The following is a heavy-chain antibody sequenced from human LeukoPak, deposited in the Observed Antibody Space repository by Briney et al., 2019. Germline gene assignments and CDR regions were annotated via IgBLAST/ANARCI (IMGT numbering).Heavy chain of an antibody. CDR1: GFTLSSYE. J-gene: IGHJ5*02. D-gene: IGHD3-3*01. Sequence: GGSLSLSCAASGFTLSSYEMNWLRQAPEKGLEWVSYISSSGSTIYYADSVKGRFTISRDNAKNSLYLQMNSLRAEDTAVYYCARGGDFWSGHNWFDPWGQGTLVTVSS. V-gene: IGHV3-48*03. CDR3: ARGGDFWSGHNWFDP. CDR2: ISSSGSTI.